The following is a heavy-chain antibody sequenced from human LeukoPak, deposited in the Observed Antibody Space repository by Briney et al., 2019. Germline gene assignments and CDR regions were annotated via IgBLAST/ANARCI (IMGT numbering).Heavy chain of an antibody. V-gene: IGHV3-74*01. J-gene: IGHJ4*02. Sequence: GGSLRLSCAASGLTFSSHCMHWVRQAPGKGLVWVSRITNDGSSTTYADSVKGRFTISRDNAKNMLYRQVNSLRAEERAVYYCGNRQGGNRAYWGQGTLVTVSS. CDR1: GLTFSSHC. CDR3: GNRQGGNRAY. D-gene: IGHD1-14*01. CDR2: ITNDGSST.